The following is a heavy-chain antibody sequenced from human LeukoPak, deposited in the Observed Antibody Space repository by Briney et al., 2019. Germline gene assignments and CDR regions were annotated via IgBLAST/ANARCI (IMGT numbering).Heavy chain of an antibody. CDR3: ARVAFYYDSSGFFSNAFDI. CDR2: IYYSGRT. D-gene: IGHD3-22*01. J-gene: IGHJ3*02. V-gene: IGHV4-39*07. CDR1: GGSISSSSYY. Sequence: SETLSLTCTVSGGSISSSSYYWGWIRQPPGKGLEWIGSIYYSGRTYYNPSLKSRVTISVDTSKNQFSLKLSSVTAADTAVYYCARVAFYYDSSGFFSNAFDIWGQGTMVTVSS.